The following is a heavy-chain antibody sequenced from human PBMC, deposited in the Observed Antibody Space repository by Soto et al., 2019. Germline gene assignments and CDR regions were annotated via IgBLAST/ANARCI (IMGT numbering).Heavy chain of an antibody. CDR3: TREGLWYSSGWYLSYFDY. Sequence: GGSLRLSCTASGFTFGDYAMSWFRQAPGKGLEWVGFIRSKAYGGTTEYAASGKGRFTISRDDSKSIAYLQMNSLKTEDTAVYYCTREGLWYSSGWYLSYFDYWGQGTLVTVSS. D-gene: IGHD6-19*01. CDR1: GFTFGDYA. V-gene: IGHV3-49*03. CDR2: IRSKAYGGTT. J-gene: IGHJ4*02.